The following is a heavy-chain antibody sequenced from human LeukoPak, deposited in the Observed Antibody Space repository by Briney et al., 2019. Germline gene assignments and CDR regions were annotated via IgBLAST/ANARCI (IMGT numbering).Heavy chain of an antibody. CDR3: ARAKPDWNPPDY. V-gene: IGHV4-34*01. CDR2: VSPGGYA. CDR1: GVPFNGYY. Sequence: ASETLSLTYVVSGVPFNGYYWSWIRQSPVKGLEWIGEVSPGGYARYNPTLKSRATISADTSKNQFSLKLNSVTAADTALYYCARAKPDWNPPDYWGQGTLVTVTS. D-gene: IGHD1-1*01. J-gene: IGHJ4*02.